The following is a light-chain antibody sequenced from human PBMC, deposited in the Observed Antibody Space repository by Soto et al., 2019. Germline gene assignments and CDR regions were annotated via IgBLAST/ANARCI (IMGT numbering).Light chain of an antibody. V-gene: IGLV2-8*01. J-gene: IGLJ1*01. CDR1: SSDVGGYNY. CDR2: DVT. Sequence: ALTQPPSASGSPGQSVTISCTGTSSDVGGYNYVSWHQQHPGKAPKLIIYDVTKRPSGIPDRFSGSKSGYTASLTVSGLQAEDEADYYCSSFAGGNIYVFGTGTKLTVL. CDR3: SSFAGGNIYV.